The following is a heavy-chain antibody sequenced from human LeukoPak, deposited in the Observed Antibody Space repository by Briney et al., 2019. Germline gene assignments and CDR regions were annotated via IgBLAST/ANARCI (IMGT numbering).Heavy chain of an antibody. CDR3: ATGLYSSGVDY. J-gene: IGHJ4*02. V-gene: IGHV1-24*01. CDR1: GYTLTELS. D-gene: IGHD6-19*01. CDR2: FDPEDGET. Sequence: GASVKVSCKVSGYTLTELSMHWVRQAPGKGLEWMGGFDPEDGETIYAQKFQGRVTMTGDTSTDTAYMELSSLRSEDTAVYYCATGLYSSGVDYWGQGTLVTVSS.